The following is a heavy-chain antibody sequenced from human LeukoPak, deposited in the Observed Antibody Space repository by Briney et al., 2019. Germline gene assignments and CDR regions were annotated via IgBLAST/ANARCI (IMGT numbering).Heavy chain of an antibody. V-gene: IGHV5-51*01. J-gene: IGHJ4*02. Sequence: GESLKISCKGSGYSFTNYWIGWVGQMPGKGLEWMGKIYPGDSDNRYSPSFQGQVTISVDKSISTDYLQWSSLKAADTAMYYCSRPGQAANYYDSSGYCYWGQGTLVTVSS. D-gene: IGHD3-22*01. CDR1: GYSFTNYW. CDR2: IYPGDSDN. CDR3: SRPGQAANYYDSSGYCY.